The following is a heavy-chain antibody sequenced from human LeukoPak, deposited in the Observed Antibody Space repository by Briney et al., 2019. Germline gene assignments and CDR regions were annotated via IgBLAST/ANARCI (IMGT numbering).Heavy chain of an antibody. CDR2: IKKTGSET. J-gene: IGHJ4*02. CDR1: GFTFSHFW. D-gene: IGHD2-15*01. CDR3: AREDGYCSGGNCYSYFDS. V-gene: IGHV3-7*01. Sequence: GGSLRLSCAASGFTFSHFWMSWARQAPGKGLEWVAYIKKTGSETYYVDSVKGRFTITRDNTRSSLFLQMYSLRAEDTAVHFCAREDGYCSGGNCYSYFDSWGQGTLVTVSS.